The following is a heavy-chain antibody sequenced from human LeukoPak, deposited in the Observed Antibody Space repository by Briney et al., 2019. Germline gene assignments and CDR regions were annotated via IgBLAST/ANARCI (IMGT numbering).Heavy chain of an antibody. CDR3: ARGSRGGDFFDP. CDR2: INPNSGGT. J-gene: IGHJ5*02. Sequence: ASVKVSCKASGYTFISYGISWVRQAPGQGLEWMGWINPNSGGTNYAQKFQGRVTMTRGTSISTAYMELSRLRSDDTAVYYCARGSRGGDFFDPWGQGTLVTVSS. V-gene: IGHV1-2*02. D-gene: IGHD2-21*02. CDR1: GYTFISYG.